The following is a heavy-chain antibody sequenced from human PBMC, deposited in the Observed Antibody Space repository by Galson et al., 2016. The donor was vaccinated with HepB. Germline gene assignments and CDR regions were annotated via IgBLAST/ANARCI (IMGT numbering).Heavy chain of an antibody. V-gene: IGHV3-33*01. D-gene: IGHD2-21*01. CDR3: ARTASIGHYMGV. CDR2: IWYDGSNK. CDR1: GFTFSSYG. J-gene: IGHJ6*03. Sequence: SLRLSCAASGFTFSSYGMHWVRQAPGKGLEWVAVIWYDGSNKYYADSVKGRFTVSRDNAKNSLSLQMNRLRDEDTAVYYCARTASIGHYMGVWGEGTTVTVSS.